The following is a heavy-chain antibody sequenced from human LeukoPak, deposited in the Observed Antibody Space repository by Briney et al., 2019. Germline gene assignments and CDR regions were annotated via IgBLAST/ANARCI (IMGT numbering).Heavy chain of an antibody. D-gene: IGHD6-13*01. J-gene: IGHJ4*02. CDR2: ISGSGDST. Sequence: GGSLRLSCAASGFIFNNYALSWVRQAPGKGLEWVSSISGSGDSTYYADSVKGRFTISRDNSNNTLFLQMNSLRAEDTALYYCAKSRSSGSSSSNYWGQGTLVTVSP. CDR1: GFIFNNYA. V-gene: IGHV3-23*01. CDR3: AKSRSSGSSSSNY.